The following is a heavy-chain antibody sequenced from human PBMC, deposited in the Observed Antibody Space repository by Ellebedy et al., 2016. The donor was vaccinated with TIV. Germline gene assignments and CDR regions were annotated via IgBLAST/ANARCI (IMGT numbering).Heavy chain of an antibody. J-gene: IGHJ4*02. CDR1: GFTFSNYA. CDR3: ARDQGSGWGAFDY. Sequence: GESLKISCATSGFTFSNYAMSWVRQAPGKGLEWVSSISSSSSYIYHADSVKGRFPISRDNAKNSLYLQMNSMRAEDTAVYYCARDQGSGWGAFDYWGQGTLVTVSS. D-gene: IGHD6-19*01. V-gene: IGHV3-21*03. CDR2: ISSSSSYI.